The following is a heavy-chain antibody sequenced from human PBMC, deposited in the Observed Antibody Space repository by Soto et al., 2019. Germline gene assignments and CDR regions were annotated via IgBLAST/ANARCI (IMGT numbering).Heavy chain of an antibody. V-gene: IGHV4-31*03. J-gene: IGHJ4*02. CDR2: INYSGST. Sequence: QVQLQESGPGLVKPSQTLSLTCTVSGGSISSGGYYWRWIRQHPGKGLEWIGYINYSGSTYYNPSLKSRVTISVDTSKNQFSLKLSSVTAADTAVYYCARDSLAGTRGFDYWGQGTLVTVSS. CDR3: ARDSLAGTRGFDY. D-gene: IGHD6-13*01. CDR1: GGSISSGGYY.